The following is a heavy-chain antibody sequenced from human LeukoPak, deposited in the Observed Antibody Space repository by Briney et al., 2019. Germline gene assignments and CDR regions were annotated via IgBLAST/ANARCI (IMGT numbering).Heavy chain of an antibody. D-gene: IGHD3-22*01. J-gene: IGHJ4*02. CDR1: GGSISSGGYY. CDR3: ARERDGDSIDC. Sequence: PSETLSLTCTVSGGSISSGGYYWSWIRQHPGKGLEWIGYIYYSGSTYYNPSLKSRVTISVDTSKNQFSLKLSSVTAADTAVYYCARERDGDSIDCWGQGTLVTVSS. V-gene: IGHV4-31*03. CDR2: IYYSGST.